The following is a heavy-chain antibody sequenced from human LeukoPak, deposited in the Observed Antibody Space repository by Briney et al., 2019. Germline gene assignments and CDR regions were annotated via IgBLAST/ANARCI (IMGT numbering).Heavy chain of an antibody. D-gene: IGHD3-10*01. J-gene: IGHJ4*02. CDR2: IWYDGSNK. Sequence: GGSLRLSCAASGFTFSSYGMHWVRQAPGKGLEWVAVIWYDGSNKYYAESVKGRFTISRDNSKNTLYLQMNSLRAEDTAVYYCARGPGFGEPPYYFDYWGQGTLVTVSS. CDR3: ARGPGFGEPPYYFDY. V-gene: IGHV3-33*01. CDR1: GFTFSSYG.